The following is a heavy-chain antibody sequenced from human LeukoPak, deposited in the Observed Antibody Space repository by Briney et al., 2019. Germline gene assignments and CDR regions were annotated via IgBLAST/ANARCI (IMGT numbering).Heavy chain of an antibody. V-gene: IGHV4-38-2*02. D-gene: IGHD2-15*01. CDR2: FYHSGST. J-gene: IGHJ2*01. Sequence: SETLSLTCAVSGYSISSGYYWGWIRQPPGKGQEWIGSFYHSGSTYYNPSLKGRVTISVDTSKNQFSLKLSSVTAADTAVYYCAREVYCSGGSCYSVIPYYWYFDIWGRGTLVTVSS. CDR1: GYSISSGYY. CDR3: AREVYCSGGSCYSVIPYYWYFDI.